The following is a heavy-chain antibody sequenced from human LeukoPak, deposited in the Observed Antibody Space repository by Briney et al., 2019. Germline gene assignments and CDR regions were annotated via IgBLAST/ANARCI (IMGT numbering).Heavy chain of an antibody. D-gene: IGHD1-14*01. Sequence: GGSLRLSCAVSGFTFTKYAMTWVRQAPGEGLEWVSAISDSGGSTYYADSVKGRFTISRDNSKNTPYLQMNSLRAEDTAVYYCAKGGITMTDYYFDYWGQGTLVTVSS. CDR1: GFTFTKYA. CDR2: ISDSGGST. CDR3: AKGGITMTDYYFDY. V-gene: IGHV3-23*01. J-gene: IGHJ4*02.